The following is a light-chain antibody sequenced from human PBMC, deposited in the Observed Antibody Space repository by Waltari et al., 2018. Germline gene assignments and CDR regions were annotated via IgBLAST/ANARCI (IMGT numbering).Light chain of an antibody. CDR1: TSNIGENY. J-gene: IGLJ2*01. Sequence: QSVLTQPPSVSAAPGQQVTISCSGSTSNIGENYVSWYQRLPGKDPRLLIFSNIERPSGIPDRFYGSKSDTSATLGITGLQTGDEADYYCATWDRILSAVIIGGGTKLTVL. CDR3: ATWDRILSAVI. V-gene: IGLV1-51*01. CDR2: SNI.